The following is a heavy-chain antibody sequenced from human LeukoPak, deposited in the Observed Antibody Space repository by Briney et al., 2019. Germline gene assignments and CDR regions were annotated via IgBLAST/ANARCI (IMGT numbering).Heavy chain of an antibody. D-gene: IGHD3-3*01. Sequence: PGGSLRLSCAPSGFTFSNYGMHWVRQAPGKGLEWVAFIPYDGTNKYHADSVKGRFTISRDNSKNTLYLQMNSLRAEDTAVYYCARDRNTDFWSGYYTNYFDYWGQGTLVTVSS. V-gene: IGHV3-30*02. CDR2: IPYDGTNK. CDR1: GFTFSNYG. J-gene: IGHJ4*02. CDR3: ARDRNTDFWSGYYTNYFDY.